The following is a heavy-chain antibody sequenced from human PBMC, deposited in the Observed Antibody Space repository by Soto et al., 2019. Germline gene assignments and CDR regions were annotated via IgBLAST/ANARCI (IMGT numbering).Heavy chain of an antibody. D-gene: IGHD5-12*01. V-gene: IGHV2-5*02. CDR1: GFSLSTSGVG. CDR2: IYWDDDK. J-gene: IGHJ4*02. CDR3: AHRRGYSGYDSYYFDY. Sequence: QITLKESGPTLVKPTQTLTLTCTFSGFSLSTSGVGVGWIRQPPGKALEWLALIYWDDDKRYRPSLKSRLTITKDTSKNQVVLTMTNMDPVDTATYYCAHRRGYSGYDSYYFDYWGQGTLVTVSS.